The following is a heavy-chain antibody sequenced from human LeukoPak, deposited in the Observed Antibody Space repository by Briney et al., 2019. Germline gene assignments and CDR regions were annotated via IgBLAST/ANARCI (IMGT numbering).Heavy chain of an antibody. CDR2: ISYDGSNK. D-gene: IGHD3-3*01. V-gene: IGHV3-30-3*01. Sequence: QPGRSLRLSCAASGFTFSSYAMHWVRQAPGKGLEWVAVISYDGSNKYYADSVKGRFTISRDNSKNTLYPQMNSLRAEDTAVYYCSRGSFITIFGVVLWGQGTTVTVSS. CDR1: GFTFSSYA. CDR3: SRGSFITIFGVVL. J-gene: IGHJ6*02.